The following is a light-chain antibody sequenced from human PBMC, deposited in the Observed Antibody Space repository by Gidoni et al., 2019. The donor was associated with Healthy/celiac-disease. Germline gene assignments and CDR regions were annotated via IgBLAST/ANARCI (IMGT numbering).Light chain of an antibody. Sequence: EIVFTQSPGTLSLSPGERATLSCRASQSVSSSYLAWYQQKPGQAPRLLIHGASSRATGIPDRFSGSGSGTDFTLTISRLEPEDFAVYYCQQYGSSLWTFGQGTKVEIK. J-gene: IGKJ1*01. CDR1: QSVSSSY. V-gene: IGKV3-20*01. CDR2: GAS. CDR3: QQYGSSLWT.